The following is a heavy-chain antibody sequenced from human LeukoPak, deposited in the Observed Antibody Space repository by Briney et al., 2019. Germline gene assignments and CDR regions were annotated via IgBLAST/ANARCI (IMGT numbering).Heavy chain of an antibody. V-gene: IGHV1-24*01. D-gene: IGHD6-19*01. CDR3: ATSQWLVPWYY. CDR1: GYTPTEFS. J-gene: IGHJ4*02. CDR2: FDPEDGET. Sequence: GGSVKGSCKVSGYTPTEFSMHLGRQAPGKGVGGMGGFDPEDGETIYAQKFQGRVTMTEDTSTDTAYMELSSLRSEDTAVYYCATSQWLVPWYYWGQGTLVTVSS.